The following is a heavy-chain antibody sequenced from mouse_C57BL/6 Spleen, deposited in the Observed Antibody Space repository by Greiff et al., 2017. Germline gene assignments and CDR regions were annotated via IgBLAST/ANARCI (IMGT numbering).Heavy chain of an antibody. CDR1: GYTFTSYW. V-gene: IGHV1-55*01. CDR3: ARGAVGENYFDY. Sequence: VQLQQPGAELVKPGASVKMSCKASGYTFTSYWITWVKQRPGQGLEWIGDIYPGSGSTNYNEKFKSKATLTVDTSSSTAYMQLSSLTSEDSAVYYCARGAVGENYFDYWGQGTTLTVSS. J-gene: IGHJ2*01. D-gene: IGHD1-1*01. CDR2: IYPGSGST.